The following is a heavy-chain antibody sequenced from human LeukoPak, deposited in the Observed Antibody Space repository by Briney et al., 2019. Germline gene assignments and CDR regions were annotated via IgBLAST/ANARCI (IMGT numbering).Heavy chain of an antibody. J-gene: IGHJ4*02. CDR2: INSDGSST. Sequence: GGSLRLPCAASGFTFSSYEMNWVRQAPGKGLVWVSRINSDGSSTSYADSVKGRFTISRDNAKNTLYLQMNSLRAEDTAVYYCARVSYYYGSGSYRPTAVYYFDYWGQGTLVTVSS. D-gene: IGHD3-10*01. CDR1: GFTFSSYE. V-gene: IGHV3-74*01. CDR3: ARVSYYYGSGSYRPTAVYYFDY.